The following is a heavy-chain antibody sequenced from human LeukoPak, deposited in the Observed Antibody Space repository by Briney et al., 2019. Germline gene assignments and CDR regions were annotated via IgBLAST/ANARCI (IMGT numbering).Heavy chain of an antibody. J-gene: IGHJ5*02. CDR2: MSYDGSKE. D-gene: IGHD5/OR15-5a*01. Sequence: GSLRLSCAASGFTFNNYAMHWVRQAPGKGLEWVAVMSYDGSKEYYADSVKGRFTISRDNSKNTLYLQMNSLRVEDTAVYYCLVWKHVFDRWGQGTLVTVSS. V-gene: IGHV3-30*04. CDR1: GFTFNNYA. CDR3: LVWKHVFDR.